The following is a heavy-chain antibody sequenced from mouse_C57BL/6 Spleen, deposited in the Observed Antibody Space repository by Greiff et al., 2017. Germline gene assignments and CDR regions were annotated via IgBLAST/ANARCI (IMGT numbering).Heavy chain of an antibody. CDR3: ARWITTVVASYYYAMDY. V-gene: IGHV1-53*01. CDR1: GYTFTSYW. Sequence: VQLQQPGTELVKPGASVKLSCKASGYTFTSYWMHWVKQRPGQGLEWIGNINPSNGGTNYNEKFKSKATLTVDKSSSTAYMQLSSLTSEDSAVYYCARWITTVVASYYYAMDYWGQGTSVTVSS. D-gene: IGHD1-1*01. CDR2: INPSNGGT. J-gene: IGHJ4*01.